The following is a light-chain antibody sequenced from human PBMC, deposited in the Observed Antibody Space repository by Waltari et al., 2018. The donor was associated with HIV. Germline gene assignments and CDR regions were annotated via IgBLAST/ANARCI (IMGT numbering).Light chain of an antibody. CDR2: RDI. V-gene: IGLV3-25*03. J-gene: IGLJ1*01. CDR1: TLSNQY. CDR3: QSADNSGTYV. Sequence: SYDLTQPPSVSVSPGQTARSTCPGSTLSNQYSYWYQKKSGQAPVLVIFRDIERPSGIPERFSGSRSGATVTLTISGVQAEDEADYYCQSADNSGTYVFATGTQVTVL.